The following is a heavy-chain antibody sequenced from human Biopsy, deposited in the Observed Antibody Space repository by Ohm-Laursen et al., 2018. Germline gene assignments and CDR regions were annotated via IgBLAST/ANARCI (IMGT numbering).Heavy chain of an antibody. J-gene: IGHJ5*02. CDR1: GYTFTGYH. CDR2: INAMTGDT. D-gene: IGHD3-22*01. V-gene: IGHV1-2*02. Sequence: EASVTASCKASGYTFTGYHAHWVRQAPGHGLEWMGWINAMTGDTNYAQKFQGRVTMTRDTSISTAYVDLSSLRSDDTAVYYCTGGGYYYDSLAYYYWFDPWGQGTLVTVSS. CDR3: TGGGYYYDSLAYYYWFDP.